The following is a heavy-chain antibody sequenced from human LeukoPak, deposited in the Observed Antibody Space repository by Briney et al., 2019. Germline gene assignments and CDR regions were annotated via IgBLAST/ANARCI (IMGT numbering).Heavy chain of an antibody. J-gene: IGHJ6*03. CDR3: ARDLARGYPALYMDV. V-gene: IGHV4-61*02. Sequence: KPSQTLSLTCTVSGGSISSGSYYWSWIRQPAGKGLEWIGRIYTSGSTNYNPSLKSRVTISVDTSKNQFFLKLSSVTAADTAVYYCARDLARGYPALYMDVWGKGTTVTVSS. D-gene: IGHD5-12*01. CDR2: IYTSGST. CDR1: GGSISSGSYY.